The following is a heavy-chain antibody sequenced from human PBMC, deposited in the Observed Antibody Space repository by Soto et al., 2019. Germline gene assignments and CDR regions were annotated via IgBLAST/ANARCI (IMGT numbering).Heavy chain of an antibody. CDR3: ARDPPYGSGSYYNWAYYGMDV. J-gene: IGHJ6*02. Sequence: GASVKVSCKASGYTFTNYGISWVRQAPGQGLEWMGWISTYNGNTNYAQKLRGRVTTTTDTSTSTAYMELRSLRSEDTAVYYCARDPPYGSGSYYNWAYYGMDVWGQGTTVTVSS. CDR1: GYTFTNYG. D-gene: IGHD3-10*01. V-gene: IGHV1-18*01. CDR2: ISTYNGNT.